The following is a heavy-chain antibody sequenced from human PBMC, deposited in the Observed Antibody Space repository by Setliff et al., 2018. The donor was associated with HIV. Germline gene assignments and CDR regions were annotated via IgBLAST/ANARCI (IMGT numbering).Heavy chain of an antibody. CDR3: ARHGGGGWYERVGLYFDY. D-gene: IGHD6-19*01. CDR2: IYYSGST. J-gene: IGHJ4*02. Sequence: KTSETLSLTCAVYGGSFSGYYWTWIRQPPGKGLEWIGSIYYSGSTYYNPSLRSRVTISVDTSKNQFSLNLSSVTAADTAVYYCARHGGGGWYERVGLYFDYWGQGTLVTVSS. CDR1: GGSFSGYY. V-gene: IGHV4-34*01.